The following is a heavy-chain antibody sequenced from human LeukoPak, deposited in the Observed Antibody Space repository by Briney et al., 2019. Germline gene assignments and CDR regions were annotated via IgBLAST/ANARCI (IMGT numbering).Heavy chain of an antibody. CDR3: ARAPRYSSSRTPFDY. CDR2: IIPILGIA. J-gene: IGHJ4*02. CDR1: GGTFSSYA. Sequence: SVKVSCKASGGTFSSYAISWVRQAPGQGLEWMGRIIPILGIANYAQKFQGRVTITADKSTSTAYMELRSLRSDDTAVYYCARAPRYSSSRTPFDYWGQGTLVTVSS. V-gene: IGHV1-69*04. D-gene: IGHD6-13*01.